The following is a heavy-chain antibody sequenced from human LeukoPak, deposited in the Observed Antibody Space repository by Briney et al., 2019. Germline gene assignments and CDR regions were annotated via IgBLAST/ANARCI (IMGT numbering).Heavy chain of an antibody. J-gene: IGHJ3*02. V-gene: IGHV5-51*01. D-gene: IGHD5-24*01. CDR3: ARDDYNHDDPFDI. CDR2: IYPGDSDT. Sequence: GESLKISCKGSGYSFTSYWIGWVRQMPGEGLEWMGIIYPGDSDTRYSASFQGQVTISADKSISTAYLEWSSLKAWDTAMYYCARDDYNHDDPFDIWGQGTMVTVSS. CDR1: GYSFTSYW.